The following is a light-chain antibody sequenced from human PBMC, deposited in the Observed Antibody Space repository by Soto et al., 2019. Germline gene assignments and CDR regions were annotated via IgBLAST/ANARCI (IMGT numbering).Light chain of an antibody. CDR1: QSVSSN. J-gene: IGKJ4*01. CDR3: QHRSNWPLT. CDR2: DAY. Sequence: ELVLTQSPATLSVSPGERATLSCRASQSVSSNLAWYQQKPGQAPRLLIYDAYNRATGIPARFSGSGSGTDLTLTISSLEPEDCEVYDCQHRSNWPLTFGGGTKVDIK. V-gene: IGKV3-11*01.